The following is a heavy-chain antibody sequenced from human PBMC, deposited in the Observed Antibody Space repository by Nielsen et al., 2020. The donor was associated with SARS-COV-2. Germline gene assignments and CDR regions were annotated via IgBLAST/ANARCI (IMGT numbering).Heavy chain of an antibody. CDR3: ARALYYYDSSGYYPLWYFDL. D-gene: IGHD3-22*01. Sequence: PGKGLEWIGYIYYSGSTNYNPSLKSRVTISVDTSKNQFSLKLSSVTAADTAVYYCARALYYYDSSGYYPLWYFDLWGRGTLVTVSS. J-gene: IGHJ2*01. CDR2: IYYSGST. V-gene: IGHV4-59*13.